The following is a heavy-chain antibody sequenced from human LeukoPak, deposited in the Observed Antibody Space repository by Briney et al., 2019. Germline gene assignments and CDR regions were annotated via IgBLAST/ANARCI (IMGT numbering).Heavy chain of an antibody. CDR1: GFTFSTYA. CDR2: VRGSGSDT. Sequence: PGGSLRLSCAASGFTFSTYAMSWVRQAPGKGLEWVSAVRGSGSDTYYADSVKGRFTISRDNSKNTLYLQMSSLRAEDTAIYYCAKTSRGNSGYDSPFDYWGQGTLVTVSS. D-gene: IGHD5-12*01. V-gene: IGHV3-23*01. J-gene: IGHJ4*02. CDR3: AKTSRGNSGYDSPFDY.